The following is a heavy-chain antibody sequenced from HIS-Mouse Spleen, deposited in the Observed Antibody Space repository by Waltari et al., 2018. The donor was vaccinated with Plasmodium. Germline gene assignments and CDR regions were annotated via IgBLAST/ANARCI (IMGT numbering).Heavy chain of an antibody. CDR1: GFTFSSYW. Sequence: EVQLVESGGGLVQPGGSLRLSCAASGFTFSSYWMHWVRQAPGKGLVGVSRINSDGSSTSYADSVKGRFTISRDNAKNTLYLQMNSLRAEDTAVYYCASFGDGPLLFDLWGRGTLVTVSS. V-gene: IGHV3-74*01. CDR2: INSDGSST. CDR3: ASFGDGPLLFDL. J-gene: IGHJ2*01. D-gene: IGHD3-10*01.